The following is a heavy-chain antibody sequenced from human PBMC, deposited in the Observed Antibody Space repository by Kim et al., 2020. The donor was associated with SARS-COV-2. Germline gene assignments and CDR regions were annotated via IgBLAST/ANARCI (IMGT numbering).Heavy chain of an antibody. J-gene: IGHJ4*02. CDR2: T. CDR3: ARQGARRFGFDY. Sequence: TYYNSTHESRVVVSVDKSRNQFSLKLKSVTAADSALYYCARQGARRFGFDYWGQGLLVTVSS. D-gene: IGHD3-10*01. V-gene: IGHV4-39*01.